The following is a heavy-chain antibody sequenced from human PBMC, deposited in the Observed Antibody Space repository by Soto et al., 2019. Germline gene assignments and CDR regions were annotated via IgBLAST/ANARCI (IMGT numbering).Heavy chain of an antibody. CDR1: GFTFISSA. V-gene: IGHV1-58*01. CDR3: AADYYNSNGYYFDY. J-gene: IGHJ4*02. Sequence: SVKVSCKASGFTFISSAVQWVRQARGQRLEWIGWIVVGSGNTNYAQKFQERVTITRDMSTRTAYMELSSLRSEDTAVYYCAADYYNSNGYYFDYWGQGTLVTVSS. CDR2: IVVGSGNT. D-gene: IGHD3-22*01.